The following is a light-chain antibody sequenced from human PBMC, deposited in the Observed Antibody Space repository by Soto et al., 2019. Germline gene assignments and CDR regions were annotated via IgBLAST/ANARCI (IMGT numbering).Light chain of an antibody. V-gene: IGKV3-11*01. J-gene: IGKJ5*01. CDR1: QSVSSY. CDR3: QQRMDWPKT. Sequence: EIVLTQSPATLSLSPGERATLSCRASQSVSSYLAWYQQRPGQAPRLLIYGESNRATGIPARFSGRGSGTDFTLTISSLVSEDFAVYYCQQRMDWPKTFGQGTRLEIK. CDR2: GES.